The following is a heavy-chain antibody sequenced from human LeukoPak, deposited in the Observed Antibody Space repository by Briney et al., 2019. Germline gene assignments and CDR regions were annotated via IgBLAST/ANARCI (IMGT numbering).Heavy chain of an antibody. CDR2: INHSGST. J-gene: IGHJ4*02. CDR3: ARGAGGAYSILFDY. CDR1: GGSFSGYY. V-gene: IGHV4-34*01. Sequence: PSETLSLTCPVYGGSFSGYYWSWIRQPPGKGLEWIGEINHSGSTNYNPSLKSRVTISVDTSKNQFSLKLSSVTAADTAVYYCARGAGGAYSILFDYWGQGTLVTVSS. D-gene: IGHD5-12*01.